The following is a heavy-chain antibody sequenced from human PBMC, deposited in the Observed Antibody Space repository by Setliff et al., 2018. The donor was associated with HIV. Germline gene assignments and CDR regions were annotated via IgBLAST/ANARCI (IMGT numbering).Heavy chain of an antibody. CDR2: IYTSGST. Sequence: PSETLSLTCSVSGGSISSGSYYWSWIRQPAGKGLEWIGHIYTSGSTNYNPSLKSRVTMSVDTSKNQFSLKLSSVTAADTAVYYCARSPFLPSGYFDDWGQGSLVTVSS. V-gene: IGHV4-61*09. D-gene: IGHD3-3*01. J-gene: IGHJ4*02. CDR1: GGSISSGSYY. CDR3: ARSPFLPSGYFDD.